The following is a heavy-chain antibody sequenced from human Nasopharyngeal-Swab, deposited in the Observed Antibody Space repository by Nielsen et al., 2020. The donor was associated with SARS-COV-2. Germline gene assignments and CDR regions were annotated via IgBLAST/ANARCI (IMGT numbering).Heavy chain of an antibody. Sequence: ASVKVSCKASGYTFTGYYMHWVRQAPGQGLEWMGWINPNSGGTNYAQKFQGWVTMTRDTSISTAYMELSRLRSDDTAVYYCARDVYGESNWLDPWGQGTLVTVSS. J-gene: IGHJ5*02. D-gene: IGHD4-17*01. V-gene: IGHV1-2*04. CDR1: GYTFTGYY. CDR3: ARDVYGESNWLDP. CDR2: INPNSGGT.